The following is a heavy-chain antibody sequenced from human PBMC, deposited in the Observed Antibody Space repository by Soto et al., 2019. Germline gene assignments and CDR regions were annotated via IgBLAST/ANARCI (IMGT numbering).Heavy chain of an antibody. D-gene: IGHD3-3*01. CDR2: LSGSGTRT. J-gene: IGHJ4*02. CDR1: GFTFSSYA. CDR3: AKHDGRIAIFGVVIKGYFDY. Sequence: GGSLRLSCAASGFTFSSYAMSWVRRAPGKGLEWVSGLSGSGTRTYYADAVKGRFTISRDNSKDTLYLQMNSLRAEDTAVYHCAKHDGRIAIFGVVIKGYFDYWGQGIPVTVSS. V-gene: IGHV3-23*01.